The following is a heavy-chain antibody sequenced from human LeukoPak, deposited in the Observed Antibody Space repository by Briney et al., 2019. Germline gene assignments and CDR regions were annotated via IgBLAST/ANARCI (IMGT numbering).Heavy chain of an antibody. Sequence: GGSLRLSCAASGFTVSSNYMSWVRQAPGKGLEWVSVIYSGGSTYYADSVKGRFTISRDNSKNTLYLQMNSLRAEDTAVYYCARDRYYGSGSYDYWGQGTLVTVSS. CDR1: GFTVSSNY. D-gene: IGHD3-10*01. V-gene: IGHV3-66*01. J-gene: IGHJ4*02. CDR2: IYSGGST. CDR3: ARDRYYGSGSYDY.